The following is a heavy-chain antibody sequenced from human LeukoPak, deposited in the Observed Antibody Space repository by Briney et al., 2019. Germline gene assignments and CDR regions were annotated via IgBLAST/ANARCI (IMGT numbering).Heavy chain of an antibody. CDR2: ISYDGSNK. CDR1: GFTFSSYG. CDR3: AKDGDYRALSDYYGMVV. Sequence: PGGSLRLSCAASGFTFSSYGMHWVRQAPGKGLEWVAVISYDGSNKYYADSVKGRFTISRDNSKNTLYLQMNSLRAEDTAVYYCAKDGDYRALSDYYGMVVWGQGTTVTVSS. V-gene: IGHV3-30*18. J-gene: IGHJ6*02. D-gene: IGHD3-10*01.